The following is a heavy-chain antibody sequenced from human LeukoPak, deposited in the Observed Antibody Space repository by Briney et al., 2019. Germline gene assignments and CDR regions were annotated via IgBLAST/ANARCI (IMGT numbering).Heavy chain of an antibody. V-gene: IGHV3-7*01. CDR2: IKYDGSET. CDR1: GFIFSNYW. D-gene: IGHD2/OR15-2a*01. CDR3: ATYSTLNARDFQD. Sequence: GGSLRLSCEGSGFIFSNYWMRWVRQAPGKGLEWVANIKYDGSETYYVDSVKGRFTISRDNGKNSLYVQMNSLSVEDTAVYYCATYSTLNARDFQDWGQGILVIVSS. J-gene: IGHJ1*01.